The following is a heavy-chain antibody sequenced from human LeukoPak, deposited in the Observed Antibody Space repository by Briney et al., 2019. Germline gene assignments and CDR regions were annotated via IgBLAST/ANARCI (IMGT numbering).Heavy chain of an antibody. CDR1: GFTFSSYA. J-gene: IGHJ5*01. CDR2: ISGSGGST. D-gene: IGHD2-2*01. Sequence: PGGSLRLSCAASGFTFSSYAMSWVRQAPGKGLEWVSAISGSGGSTYYADSVKGQFTISRDNTKNTLYLQMNSLRAEDTAVYYCAKDRHAPGRYCSSTSCFPFDSWGQGTLVTVSS. V-gene: IGHV3-23*01. CDR3: AKDRHAPGRYCSSTSCFPFDS.